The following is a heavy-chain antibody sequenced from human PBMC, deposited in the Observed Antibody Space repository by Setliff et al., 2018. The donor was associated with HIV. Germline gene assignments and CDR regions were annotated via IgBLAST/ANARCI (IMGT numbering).Heavy chain of an antibody. V-gene: IGHV4-38-2*02. CDR1: GDAISNGLY. CDR3: ARGRVATIWYYFDY. Sequence: SETLSLTCTVSGDAISNGLYWGWIRQPPGKGLEWIGTVSDSGSGHYNPPLNSRVTISVDTSKNHFSLKLSSLTAADTALYYCARGRVATIWYYFDYWGQGTLVTVSS. J-gene: IGHJ4*02. D-gene: IGHD5-12*01. CDR2: VSDSGSG.